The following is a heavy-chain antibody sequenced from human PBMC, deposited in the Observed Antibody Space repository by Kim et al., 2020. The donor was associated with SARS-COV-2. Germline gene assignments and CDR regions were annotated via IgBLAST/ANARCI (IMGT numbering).Heavy chain of an antibody. Sequence: GTTKYSPSFKSRTTMSLDTSKMQYSLNLKSVTAADTAVYYCARYMFALDYWGQGLLITVSS. J-gene: IGHJ4*02. D-gene: IGHD3-10*02. CDR3: ARYMFALDY. V-gene: IGHV4-59*10. CDR2: GTT.